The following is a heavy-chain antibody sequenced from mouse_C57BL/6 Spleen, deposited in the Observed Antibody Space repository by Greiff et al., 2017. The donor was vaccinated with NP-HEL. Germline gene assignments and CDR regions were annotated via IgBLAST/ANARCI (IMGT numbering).Heavy chain of an antibody. V-gene: IGHV1-43*01. D-gene: IGHD2-4*01. CDR3: ALEDYDGAWFAY. Sequence: EVQRVESGPELVKPGASVKISCKASGYSFTGYYMHWVKQSSEKSLEWIGEINPSTGGTSYNQKFKGKATLTVDKSSSTAYMQLKSLTSEDSAVYYCALEDYDGAWFAYWGQGTLVTVSA. CDR2: INPSTGGT. J-gene: IGHJ3*01. CDR1: GYSFTGYY.